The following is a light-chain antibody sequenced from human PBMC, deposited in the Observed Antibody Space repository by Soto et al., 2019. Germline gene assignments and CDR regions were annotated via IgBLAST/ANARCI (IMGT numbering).Light chain of an antibody. CDR1: STYIAEYDY. CDR2: EVS. Sequence: QSALTQPPSASGSPGQSVTISCTGTSTYIAEYDYVSWYQQSPGKAPKLVIYEVSKRPSGVPDRFSGSKSGNTASLPVSGLQTEDEAVYFCTSYAGTKNYVVFGGGTKLTVL. CDR3: TSYAGTKNYVV. J-gene: IGLJ2*01. V-gene: IGLV2-8*01.